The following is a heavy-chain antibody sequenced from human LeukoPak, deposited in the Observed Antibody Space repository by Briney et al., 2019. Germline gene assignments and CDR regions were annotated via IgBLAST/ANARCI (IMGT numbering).Heavy chain of an antibody. CDR2: ISGSGGST. CDR1: GFTFSSYA. CDR3: AKGGDYDYVWGSYRLLDY. V-gene: IGHV3-23*01. Sequence: GGSVRLSCAASGFTFSSYAMSWVRQAPGKGLEWVSAISGSGGSTYYADSVKGRFTIHRDNSKNTLYLQMNSLRAEDTAVYYCAKGGDYDYVWGSYRLLDYWGQGTLVTVSS. D-gene: IGHD3-16*02. J-gene: IGHJ4*02.